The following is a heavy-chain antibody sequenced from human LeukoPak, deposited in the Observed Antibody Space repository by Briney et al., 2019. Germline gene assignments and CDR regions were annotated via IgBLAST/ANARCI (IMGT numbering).Heavy chain of an antibody. CDR1: GGSISSSSYY. CDR2: IYYSGST. V-gene: IGHV4-39*01. D-gene: IGHD2-15*01. CDR3: ARGSIEDIVVVVAATLWSSYWFDP. J-gene: IGHJ5*02. Sequence: PSETLSLTCTVSGGSISSSSYYWGWIRQPPGKGLEWIGSIYYSGSTYYNPSLKSRVTISVDTSKNQFSLKLSSVTAADTAVYYCARGSIEDIVVVVAATLWSSYWFDPWGQGTLVTVSS.